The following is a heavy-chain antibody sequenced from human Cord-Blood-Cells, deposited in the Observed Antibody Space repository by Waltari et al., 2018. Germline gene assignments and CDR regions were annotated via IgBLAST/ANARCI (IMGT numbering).Heavy chain of an antibody. CDR3: ARDGVLLWFGELFDY. CDR2: ISSSGSTI. Sequence: EVQLVESGGGLVQPGGSLRLSCAASGFTFSSYEMSWVRQAPGKGLEWVSYISSSGSTIYYADSVTGRFTISRDNAKNSLYLQMNSLRAEDTAVYYCARDGVLLWFGELFDYWGQGTLVTVSS. V-gene: IGHV3-48*03. J-gene: IGHJ4*02. CDR1: GFTFSSYE. D-gene: IGHD3-10*01.